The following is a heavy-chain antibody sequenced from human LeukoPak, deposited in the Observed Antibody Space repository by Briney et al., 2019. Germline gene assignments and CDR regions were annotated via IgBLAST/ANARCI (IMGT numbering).Heavy chain of an antibody. CDR3: VREGLECSGSSCQRAAFDY. Sequence: GGSLRLSCAASGFTFSSYSMNWVRQAPGKGLEWVSYISSSSSTIYYADSVKGRFTISRDNAKNTLYLQMNSLRAEDTAVYYCVREGLECSGSSCQRAAFDYWGQGTLVTVSS. CDR2: ISSSSSTI. CDR1: GFTFSSYS. V-gene: IGHV3-48*04. J-gene: IGHJ4*02. D-gene: IGHD2-2*01.